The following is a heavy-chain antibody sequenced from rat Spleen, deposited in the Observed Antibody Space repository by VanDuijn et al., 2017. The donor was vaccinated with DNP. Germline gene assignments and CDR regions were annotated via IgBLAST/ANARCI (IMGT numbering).Heavy chain of an antibody. J-gene: IGHJ2*01. CDR1: GFTFSDYY. Sequence: EVQLVESGGGLVQPGRSLKLSCAASGFTFSDYYMAWVRQAPTRGLEWVASISNTGDNTYYSDSVKGRFSLSRDNAKSTLYLQMDSLRSEDTATYYCARQLYYFDYWGQGVMVTVSS. V-gene: IGHV5-25*01. CDR2: ISNTGDNT. CDR3: ARQLYYFDY.